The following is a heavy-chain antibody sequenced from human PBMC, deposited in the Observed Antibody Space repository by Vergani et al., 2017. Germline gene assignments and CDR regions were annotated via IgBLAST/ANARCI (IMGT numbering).Heavy chain of an antibody. CDR3: AREETMVRGVVIGSYGMDV. V-gene: IGHV1-69*13. J-gene: IGHJ6*02. CDR1: GGTFSSYA. Sequence: QVLLTQSGAEVKKPGSSVKVSCKASGGTFSSYAISWVRQAPGQGLEWMGRIIPIFGTANYAQKFQGRVTITADESTSTAYMELSSLRSEDTAVYYCAREETMVRGVVIGSYGMDVWGQGTTVTVSS. D-gene: IGHD3-10*01. CDR2: IIPIFGTA.